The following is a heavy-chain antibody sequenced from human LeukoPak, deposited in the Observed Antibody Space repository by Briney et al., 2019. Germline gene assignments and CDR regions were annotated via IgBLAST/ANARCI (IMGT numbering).Heavy chain of an antibody. CDR2: IKQDGSEK. CDR3: ARDPIVVVPAAYYYYYGMDV. V-gene: IGHV3-7*01. Sequence: PGGSLRLSCAASGFTFSSYWMSWVRQAPGKRLGWVANIKQDGSEKYYVDSVKGRFTISRDNAKNSLYLQMNSLRAEDTAVYYCARDPIVVVPAAYYYYYGMDVWGQGTTVTVSS. D-gene: IGHD2-2*01. J-gene: IGHJ6*02. CDR1: GFTFSSYW.